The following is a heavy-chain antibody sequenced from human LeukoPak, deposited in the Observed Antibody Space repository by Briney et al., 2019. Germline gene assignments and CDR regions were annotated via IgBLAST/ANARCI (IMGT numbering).Heavy chain of an antibody. CDR2: ISWDDDK. D-gene: IGHD3-3*01. Sequence: ESGPTLVKLTQTLTLACTFSGFSLSTSGVGVGWIRLPPGKALEWLALISWDDDKRYSPSLKNRLTITKDTSKNQVVLTMTNMDPVDTATYYCAHGDFWSGYYPSFDYWGQGTLVTVSS. CDR1: GFSLSTSGVG. CDR3: AHGDFWSGYYPSFDY. J-gene: IGHJ4*02. V-gene: IGHV2-5*02.